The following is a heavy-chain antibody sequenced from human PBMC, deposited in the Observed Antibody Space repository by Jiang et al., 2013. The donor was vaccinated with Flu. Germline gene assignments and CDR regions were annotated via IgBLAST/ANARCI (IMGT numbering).Heavy chain of an antibody. V-gene: IGHV1-3*01. CDR3: ARAPTYYYDSSGYYFDY. CDR1: GYTFTSYA. Sequence: SGAEVKKPGASVKVSCKASGYTFTSYAMHWVRQAPGQRLEWMGWINAGNGNTKYSQKFQGRVTITRDTSASTAYMELSSLRSEDTAVYYCARAPTYYYDSSGYYFDYWGQGTLVTVSS. D-gene: IGHD3-22*01. CDR2: INAGNGNT. J-gene: IGHJ4*02.